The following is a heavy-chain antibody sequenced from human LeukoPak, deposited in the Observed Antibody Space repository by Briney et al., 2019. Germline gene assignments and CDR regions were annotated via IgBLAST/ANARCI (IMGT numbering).Heavy chain of an antibody. CDR1: GFTFNNYN. J-gene: IGHJ4*02. Sequence: GGSLRLSCAASGFTFNNYNMNWVRQAPGKALEWVSSITSSGTYIFYADSVKGRFTISRDNAKNSLYLQMNSLRAEDTAVYYCARGARGSGTASDYWGQGTLVTVSS. CDR3: ARGARGSGTASDY. CDR2: ITSSGTYI. D-gene: IGHD3-10*01. V-gene: IGHV3-21*01.